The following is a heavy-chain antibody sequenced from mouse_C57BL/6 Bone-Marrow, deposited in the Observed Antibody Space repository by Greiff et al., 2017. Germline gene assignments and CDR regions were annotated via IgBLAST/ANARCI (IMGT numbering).Heavy chain of an antibody. V-gene: IGHV7-1*01. Sequence: EVKLMESGGGLVQSGRSLRLSCATSGFTFSDFYMEWVRQAPGKGLEWIAASRNKANDYTTEYSASVKGRFIVSRDTAQSILYLQMNALRAEDTAIYYCARDDYDGFVDYWGQGTSVTVAS. CDR1: GFTFSDFY. J-gene: IGHJ4*01. D-gene: IGHD2-4*01. CDR2: SRNKANDYTT. CDR3: ARDDYDGFVDY.